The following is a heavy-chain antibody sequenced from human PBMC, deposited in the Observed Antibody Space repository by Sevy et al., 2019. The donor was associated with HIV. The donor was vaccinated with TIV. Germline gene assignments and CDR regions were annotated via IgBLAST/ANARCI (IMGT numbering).Heavy chain of an antibody. J-gene: IGHJ4*02. CDR3: ARFGCSSTSCYAGVDY. D-gene: IGHD2-2*01. CDR2: IIPIFGTA. CDR1: GGTFSSYA. Sequence: ASVKVSCKASGGTFSSYAISWVRQAPGQGLEWMGGIIPIFGTANYAQKFQGRVTITADKSTSTAYMELSSLRSEDTAAYYCARFGCSSTSCYAGVDYWGQGTLVTVSS. V-gene: IGHV1-69*06.